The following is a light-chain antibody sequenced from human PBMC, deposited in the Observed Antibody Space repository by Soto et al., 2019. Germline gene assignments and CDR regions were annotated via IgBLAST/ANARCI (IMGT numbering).Light chain of an antibody. CDR3: CSYAGSYTWV. CDR2: DVS. CDR1: SSDVGGFNY. V-gene: IGLV2-11*01. Sequence: QSSLTQPRSLSGSPGQSVTISCTGTSSDVGGFNYVSWYQQHPGKAPKLVICDVSKRPSGVPDRFSGSKSGNTASLTISGLQAEDEADYYCCSYAGSYTWVFGGGTKLTVL. J-gene: IGLJ3*02.